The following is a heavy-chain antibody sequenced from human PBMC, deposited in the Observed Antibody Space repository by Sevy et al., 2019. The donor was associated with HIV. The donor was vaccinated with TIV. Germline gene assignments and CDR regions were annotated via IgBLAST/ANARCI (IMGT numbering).Heavy chain of an antibody. Sequence: GGSLRLSCAASVFSFSTYAMTWVRQAPGKGLEGVSVIHSDDTTYHADSVKDRFTISRDNFKNTLYLHMSSLRAEDTAVYYCARGKSGYGYALNYWGQGTLVTVSS. D-gene: IGHD5-18*01. V-gene: IGHV3-66*01. J-gene: IGHJ4*02. CDR3: ARGKSGYGYALNY. CDR2: IHSDDTT. CDR1: VFSFSTYA.